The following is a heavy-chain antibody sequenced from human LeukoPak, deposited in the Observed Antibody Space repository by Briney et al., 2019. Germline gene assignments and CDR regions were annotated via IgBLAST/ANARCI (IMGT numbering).Heavy chain of an antibody. CDR3: ARGGRGYSYGTFDY. V-gene: IGHV3-11*01. Sequence: GGSLRLSCAASGFTVSSNYMSWVRQAPGKGLEWVSYISSSGSSIYYADSVKGRFTISRDNAKNSLYLQMNSLRAEDTAVYYCARGGRGYSYGTFDYWGQGTLVTVSS. CDR2: ISSSGSSI. CDR1: GFTVSSNY. D-gene: IGHD5-18*01. J-gene: IGHJ4*02.